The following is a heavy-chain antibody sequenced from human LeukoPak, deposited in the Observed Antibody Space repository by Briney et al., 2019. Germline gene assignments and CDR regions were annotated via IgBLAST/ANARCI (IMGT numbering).Heavy chain of an antibody. CDR2: IYYSGST. V-gene: IGHV4-31*03. D-gene: IGHD5-12*01. J-gene: IGHJ3*02. Sequence: SETLSLTGTVSGGSISSGGYYWSWIRQHPGKGLEWIGYIYYSGSTYYNPSLKSRVTISVDTSKNQFSLKLSSVTAADTAVYYCARGGYDSPAFDIWGQGTMATVSS. CDR1: GGSISSGGYY. CDR3: ARGGYDSPAFDI.